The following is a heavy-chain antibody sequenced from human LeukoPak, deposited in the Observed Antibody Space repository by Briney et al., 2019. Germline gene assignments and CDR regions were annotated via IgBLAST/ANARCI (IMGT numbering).Heavy chain of an antibody. CDR3: ARGEMATIAWFDP. V-gene: IGHV1-2*02. Sequence: ASVKVSCKASGYIFTGHYLHWVRQAPGQGLEWMGWISPNSGGTIYAQKFQGRVTMTSDTSISTVYMELSRLRSDDTAMYYCARGEMATIAWFDPWGQGTLVTVSS. CDR1: GYIFTGHY. J-gene: IGHJ5*02. D-gene: IGHD5-24*01. CDR2: ISPNSGGT.